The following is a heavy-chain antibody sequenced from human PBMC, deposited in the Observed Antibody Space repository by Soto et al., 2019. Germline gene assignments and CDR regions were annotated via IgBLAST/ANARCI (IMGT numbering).Heavy chain of an antibody. Sequence: PGGSLRLSCAASGFTFSSYSMNWVRQAPGKGLEWVSSISSSSSYIYYADSVKGRFTISRDNAKNSLYLQMNSLRAEDTAVYYCARDKLELRDFDYWGQGTLVTVSS. CDR1: GFTFSSYS. CDR2: ISSSSSYI. J-gene: IGHJ4*02. D-gene: IGHD1-7*01. V-gene: IGHV3-21*01. CDR3: ARDKLELRDFDY.